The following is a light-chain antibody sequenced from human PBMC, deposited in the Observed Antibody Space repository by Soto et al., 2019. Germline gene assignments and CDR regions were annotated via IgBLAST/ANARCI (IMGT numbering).Light chain of an antibody. V-gene: IGKV1-5*03. CDR1: QSISTW. CDR2: KAS. J-gene: IGKJ1*01. CDR3: QQYLNRWT. Sequence: IQMTPSPSPPSASVGDKVPITCRASQSISTWLAWYQQKPGKAPKLLIYKASSLEGGVPSRFSGSGSGTEFTLTISSLQPDDFATYYCQQYLNRWTFGQGTKVDIK.